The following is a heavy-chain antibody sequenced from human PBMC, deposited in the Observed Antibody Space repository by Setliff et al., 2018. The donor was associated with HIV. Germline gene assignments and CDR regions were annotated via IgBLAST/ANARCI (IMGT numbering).Heavy chain of an antibody. V-gene: IGHV3-30*02. J-gene: IGHJ4*02. Sequence: GGSLRLSCAASGFTFSSYGIHWVRQAPGKGLEWVAFIRYTGNDKSYADSVKGRFTISRENSKNTLYLQMNSLRAEDTAVYYCAKDPTSRISGIFLHWGQGTLVTVSS. CDR3: AKDPTSRISGIFLH. D-gene: IGHD3-10*01. CDR1: GFTFSSYG. CDR2: IRYTGNDK.